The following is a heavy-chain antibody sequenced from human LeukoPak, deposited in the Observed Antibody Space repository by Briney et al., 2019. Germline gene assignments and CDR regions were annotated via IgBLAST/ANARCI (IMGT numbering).Heavy chain of an antibody. D-gene: IGHD3-22*01. CDR2: INPNSGGT. V-gene: IGHV1-2*02. CDR1: GYTFTGYY. CDR3: ARESLRSLRYYDSSGYVPFDP. J-gene: IGHJ5*02. Sequence: VASVKVSCKASGYTFTGYYMHWVRQAPGQGLEWMGWINPNSGGTNYAQKFQGRVTMTRDTSISTAYMELSRLRSDDTAVYYCARESLRSLRYYDSSGYVPFDPWGQGTLVTVSS.